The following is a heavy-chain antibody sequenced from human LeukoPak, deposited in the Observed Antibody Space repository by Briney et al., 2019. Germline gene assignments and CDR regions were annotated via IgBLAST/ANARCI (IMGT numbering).Heavy chain of an antibody. CDR2: VNLQGST. V-gene: IGHV4-4*02. J-gene: IGHJ4*02. CDR1: GGSITQTNY. Sequence: SGTLSLTCDVSGGSITQTNYWTWVRQPPGKGLEWIGEVNLQGSTNYNPSLMRRVAISVDTSANHVSLQLTSVTAADTAVYYCARVSRSSTAKYSSSSPKPSRHFDYWGQGTLVTVSS. D-gene: IGHD6-13*01. CDR3: ARVSRSSTAKYSSSSPKPSRHFDY.